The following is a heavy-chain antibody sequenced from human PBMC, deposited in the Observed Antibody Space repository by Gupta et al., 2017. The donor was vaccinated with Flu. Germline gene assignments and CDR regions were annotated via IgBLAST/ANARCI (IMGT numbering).Heavy chain of an antibody. CDR1: GFSLSTVGVG. CDR2: ICWDDDK. V-gene: IGHV2-5*02. CDR3: ARLYYYDMSGYSRAFDY. Sequence: QITLKESGPTLMKPTQTLTLICTFSGFSLSTVGVGVGWIRQPPGKALEWLAVICWDDDKRYSSSLHSRLTITKDTSRNQVVLTMTNVDPVDSAAYFCARLYYYDMSGYSRAFDYWGQGTQVTVSS. J-gene: IGHJ4*02. D-gene: IGHD3-22*01.